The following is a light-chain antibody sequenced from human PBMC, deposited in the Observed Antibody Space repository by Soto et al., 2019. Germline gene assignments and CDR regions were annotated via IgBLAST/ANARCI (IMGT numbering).Light chain of an antibody. CDR1: QGISSY. Sequence: IPLTQSPSSLSASVGDRVTITCRASQGISSYLAWYQQKPGQAPKLLIYAASTLQGGVPSRFSGSGSGTDFTLAISSQQPEDFATYYCQQVNSYPYTFGQGTNLEIK. CDR2: AAS. CDR3: QQVNSYPYT. J-gene: IGKJ2*01. V-gene: IGKV1-9*01.